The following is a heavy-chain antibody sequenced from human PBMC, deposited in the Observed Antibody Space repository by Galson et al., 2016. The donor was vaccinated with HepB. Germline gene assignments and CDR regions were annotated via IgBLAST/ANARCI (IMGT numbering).Heavy chain of an antibody. CDR2: IYYSGST. V-gene: IGHV4-31*03. CDR1: GGSISSCGYY. J-gene: IGHJ4*01. Sequence: TLSLTCTVSGGSISSCGYYWTWIRQHPGKGLEWIGYIYYSGSTYYNPSLKSRITISVDTSKNQFSLRLSSVTAADTAVYYCARTGYSGYDFNFDHWGQGTLVTVSS. CDR3: ARTGYSGYDFNFDH. D-gene: IGHD5-12*01.